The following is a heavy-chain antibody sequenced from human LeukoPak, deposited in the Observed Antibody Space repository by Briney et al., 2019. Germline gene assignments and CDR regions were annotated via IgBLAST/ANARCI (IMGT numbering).Heavy chain of an antibody. CDR3: ARGSVITFGGVTQTGGNWFDP. V-gene: IGHV4-34*01. CDR2: INHSGST. D-gene: IGHD3-16*01. J-gene: IGHJ5*02. Sequence: KPSETLSLTCAVYGGSFSGYYWSWIRQPPGKGLEWIGEINHSGSTNYNPSLKSRVTMSVDTSKNQFSLKLSSVTAADTAVYYCARGSVITFGGVTQTGGNWFDPWGQGTLVTVSS. CDR1: GGSFSGYY.